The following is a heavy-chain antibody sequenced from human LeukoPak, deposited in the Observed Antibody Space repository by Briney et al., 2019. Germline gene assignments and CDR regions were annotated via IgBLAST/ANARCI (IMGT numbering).Heavy chain of an antibody. V-gene: IGHV3-23*01. J-gene: IGHJ4*02. CDR2: ISGSGGST. CDR1: GFTFSSYA. Sequence: GGPLRLSCAASGFTFSSYAMSWVRQAPGKGLEWVSAISGSGGSTYYADSVKGRFTISRDNSKNTLYLQMNSLRAEDTAVYYCAKDSSIHLNYDFWSGYSRFDYWGQGTLVTVSS. D-gene: IGHD3-3*01. CDR3: AKDSSIHLNYDFWSGYSRFDY.